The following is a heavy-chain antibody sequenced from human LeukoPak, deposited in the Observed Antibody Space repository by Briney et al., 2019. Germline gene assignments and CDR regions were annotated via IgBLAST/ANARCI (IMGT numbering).Heavy chain of an antibody. CDR3: AREEDSSYYSY. D-gene: IGHD6-13*01. V-gene: IGHV1-46*01. CDR1: GYTFTNYY. Sequence: ASVKVSCKASGYTFTNYYVHWVRQAPGQGFEWMGRINPRGGSPNYAQKFQGRVTMTRDTSTSTVYMELSSLRSEDTAVYYCAREEDSSYYSYWGQGTLVTVSS. CDR2: INPRGGSP. J-gene: IGHJ4*02.